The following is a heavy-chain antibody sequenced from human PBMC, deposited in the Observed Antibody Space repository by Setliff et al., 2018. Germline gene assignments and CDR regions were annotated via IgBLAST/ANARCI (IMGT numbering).Heavy chain of an antibody. Sequence: GASVKVSCKASGHTFITFGLSWVRQAPGQGLEWMGWISAYSDDTKYAEKFQVRVTMTMDTSTGTAYMELRSLRSDDTAVYICAYDSSGYYPGYWGQGTLVTVSS. CDR3: AYDSSGYYPGY. D-gene: IGHD3-22*01. CDR1: GHTFITFG. J-gene: IGHJ4*02. V-gene: IGHV1-18*01. CDR2: ISAYSDDT.